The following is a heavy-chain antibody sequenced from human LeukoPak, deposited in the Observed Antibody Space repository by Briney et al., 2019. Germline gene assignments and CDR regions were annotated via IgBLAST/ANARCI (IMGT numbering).Heavy chain of an antibody. V-gene: IGHV3-23*01. CDR3: ASTNYRGGTTGYNWFDP. J-gene: IGHJ5*02. Sequence: GGSLRLSCAASEFDFSTHAMTWVRQPPGKGLEWVSAISISGTKTYYADSVKGRFTISRDNSKNTLYLQMNSLRAEDTAMYYCASTNYRGGTTGYNWFDPWGQGTLVTVSS. CDR1: EFDFSTHA. D-gene: IGHD1-26*01. CDR2: ISISGTKT.